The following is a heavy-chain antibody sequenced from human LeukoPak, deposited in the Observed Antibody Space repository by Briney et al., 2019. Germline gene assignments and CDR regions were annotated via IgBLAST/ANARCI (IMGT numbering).Heavy chain of an antibody. CDR2: IKQDGSEK. CDR3: AREDDWNYEDY. Sequence: PGGSLRLSCAASGFTFSSFWMSWVRQAPGKGLEWVANIKQDGSEKYYVNSVKDRFTISRDNAKNSLYLQMNSLRAEDTAIYYCAREDDWNYEDYWGQGTLVTVSS. D-gene: IGHD1-7*01. V-gene: IGHV3-7*01. J-gene: IGHJ4*02. CDR1: GFTFSSFW.